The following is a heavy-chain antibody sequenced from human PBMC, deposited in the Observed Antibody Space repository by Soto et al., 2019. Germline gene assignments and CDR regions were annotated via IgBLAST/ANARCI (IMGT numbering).Heavy chain of an antibody. Sequence: EVQLVETGGGLIQPGGSLRLSCVASGFSVTSNYMTWVRQAPGKGPEWVSVMYSNGHTYYADSVEGRFTISRDRSSNSLYLQMTSLRREDTAVYYCARESGSPVTYHYSYGMDVWGQGTTVTVS. D-gene: IGHD4-17*01. J-gene: IGHJ6*02. CDR2: MYSNGHT. CDR3: ARESGSPVTYHYSYGMDV. V-gene: IGHV3-53*05. CDR1: GFSVTSNY.